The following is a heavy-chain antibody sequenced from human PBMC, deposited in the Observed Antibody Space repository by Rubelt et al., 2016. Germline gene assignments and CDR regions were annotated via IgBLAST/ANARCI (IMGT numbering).Heavy chain of an antibody. Sequence: GFTFSSYAMHWVRQAPGKGLEWVAVISYDGSNKYYADSVKGRFTISRDNSKNTLYLQMYSLRAEDTAVYYCAKILGIPVAGPFWGQGTLITVSS. J-gene: IGHJ4*02. D-gene: IGHD6-19*01. V-gene: IGHV3-30*04. CDR1: GFTFSSYA. CDR2: ISYDGSNK. CDR3: AKILGIPVAGPF.